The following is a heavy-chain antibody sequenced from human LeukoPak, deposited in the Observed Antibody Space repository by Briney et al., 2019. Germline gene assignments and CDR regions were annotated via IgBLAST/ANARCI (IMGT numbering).Heavy chain of an antibody. J-gene: IGHJ4*02. CDR2: IYSGGRT. Sequence: PGGSLRLSCAASGFTVGSNYMIWVRQAPGKGREWVSVIYSGGRTHYADSVKGRFTISRDNSKHTLFLQMNSLRAEDTAVYYCARGAPVGATIVDYWGQGTLVTVSS. CDR3: ARGAPVGATIVDY. D-gene: IGHD1-26*01. CDR1: GFTVGSNY. V-gene: IGHV3-66*01.